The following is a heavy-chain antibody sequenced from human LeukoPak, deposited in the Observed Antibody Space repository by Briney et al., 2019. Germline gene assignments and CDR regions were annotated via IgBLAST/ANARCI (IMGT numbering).Heavy chain of an antibody. CDR1: GYTLTGYY. D-gene: IGHD3-22*01. Sequence: GASVKVSCKASGYTLTGYYMHWVRQAPGQGLEWMGWINPNSGGTNYAQKFQGWVTMTRDTSISTAYMELSRLRSDDTAVYYCAREGYYYDSSGNGAFDIWGQGTMVTVSS. CDR3: AREGYYYDSSGNGAFDI. J-gene: IGHJ3*02. V-gene: IGHV1-2*04. CDR2: INPNSGGT.